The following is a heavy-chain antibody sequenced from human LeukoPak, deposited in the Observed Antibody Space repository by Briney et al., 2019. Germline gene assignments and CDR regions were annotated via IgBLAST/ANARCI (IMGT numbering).Heavy chain of an antibody. CDR2: TYYRSKWYN. CDR1: GDSVSSNSAA. D-gene: IGHD6-13*01. CDR3: ARDSYIAAAGMGYFDY. J-gene: IGHJ4*02. V-gene: IGHV6-1*01. Sequence: SQTLSLTCAISGDSVSSNSAAWNWIRQSPSRGPEWLGRTYYRSKWYNDYAVSVKSRITINPDTSKNQFSLQLNSVTPEDTAVYYCARDSYIAAAGMGYFDYWGQGTLVTVSS.